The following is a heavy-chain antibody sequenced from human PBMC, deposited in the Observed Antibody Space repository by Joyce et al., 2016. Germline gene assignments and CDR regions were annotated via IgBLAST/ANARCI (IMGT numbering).Heavy chain of an antibody. CDR2: IYYSGST. J-gene: IGHJ5*02. V-gene: IGHV4-59*01. CDR3: AKILGDFWSGYYLDP. Sequence: QVQLQESGPGLVRPSETLSLTCSVSNDSITTSYWSWIRQPPGKGLEWIGYIYYSGSTNYNPSRKSRVVISVDTSKNQFSLKLNSVTTADTAVYYCAKILGDFWSGYYLDPWGQGTLVSVSS. D-gene: IGHD3-3*01. CDR1: NDSITTSY.